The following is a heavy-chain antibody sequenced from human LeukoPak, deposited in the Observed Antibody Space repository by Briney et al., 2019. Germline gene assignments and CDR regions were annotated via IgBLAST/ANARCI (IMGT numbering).Heavy chain of an antibody. J-gene: IGHJ6*03. CDR2: IYSGGST. CDR1: GFTVSSNY. D-gene: IGHD6-13*01. Sequence: GGSLRLSCAASGFTVSSNYMSWVRQAPGKGLEWVSVIYSGGSTYYADSVKGRFTISRDNAKNSLYLQMNSLRAEDTAVYYCARDHVAAAGPYDYYYYYMDVWGKGTTVTVSS. V-gene: IGHV3-66*01. CDR3: ARDHVAAAGPYDYYYYYMDV.